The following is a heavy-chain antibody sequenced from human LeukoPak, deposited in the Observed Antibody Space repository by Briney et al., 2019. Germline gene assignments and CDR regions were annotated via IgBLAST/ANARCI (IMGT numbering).Heavy chain of an antibody. V-gene: IGHV1-69*05. CDR1: GGTFSSYA. CDR3: ARAVVPAAIRNYYYYYMDV. D-gene: IGHD2-2*02. Sequence: ASVKVSCKASGGTFSSYAISWVRQAPGQGLEWMGGIIPIFGTANYAQKFQGRVTITTDGSTSTAYMELSSLRSEDTAVYYCARAVVPAAIRNYYYYYMDVWGKGTTVTVSS. CDR2: IIPIFGTA. J-gene: IGHJ6*03.